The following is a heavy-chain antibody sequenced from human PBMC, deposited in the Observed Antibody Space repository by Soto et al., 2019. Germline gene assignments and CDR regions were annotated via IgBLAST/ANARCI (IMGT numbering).Heavy chain of an antibody. CDR3: TTYHGDYTFDH. V-gene: IGHV1-24*01. CDR1: GYTLNEVA. Sequence: QVQLVQSGAEVKKPGASVKVSCKVSGYTLNEVAMHWVRRAPGKGLEWLGGFDPDEAETIYAQHFQGRVTMTEDTSTDTLYMELSSLSSEDTALYFCTTYHGDYTFDHWGQGTGVSVSS. D-gene: IGHD4-17*01. J-gene: IGHJ5*02. CDR2: FDPDEAET.